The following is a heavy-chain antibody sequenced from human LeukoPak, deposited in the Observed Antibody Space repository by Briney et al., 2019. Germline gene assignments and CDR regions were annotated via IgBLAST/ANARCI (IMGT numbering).Heavy chain of an antibody. Sequence: ASVKVSCKASGYTFTGYYMHWVRQAPGQGLEWMGWINPNSGGTNYAQKFQGRVTMTRDTSISTAYMELSRLRSDDTAVYYCARPDTAMGRHYYCYYMDVWGKGTTATVSS. CDR2: INPNSGGT. CDR1: GYTFTGYY. J-gene: IGHJ6*03. D-gene: IGHD5-18*01. CDR3: ARPDTAMGRHYYCYYMDV. V-gene: IGHV1-2*02.